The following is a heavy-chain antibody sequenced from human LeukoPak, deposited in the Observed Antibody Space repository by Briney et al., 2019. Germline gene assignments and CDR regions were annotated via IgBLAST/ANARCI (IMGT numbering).Heavy chain of an antibody. J-gene: IGHJ4*02. V-gene: IGHV3-23*01. Sequence: GGSLRLSCAASGFTFSNYAIHWVRQAPGKGLEWVSAISGSGGSTYYADSVKGRFTISRDNSKNTLYLQMNSLRAEDTAVYYCAKADIVVVPAAFDYWGQGTLVTVSS. D-gene: IGHD2-2*01. CDR1: GFTFSNYA. CDR2: ISGSGGST. CDR3: AKADIVVVPAAFDY.